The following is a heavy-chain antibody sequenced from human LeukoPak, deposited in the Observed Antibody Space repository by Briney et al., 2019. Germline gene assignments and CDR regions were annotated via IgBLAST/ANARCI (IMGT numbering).Heavy chain of an antibody. CDR1: RYTFTSYD. Sequence: ASVKVSCKAFRYTFTSYDINWVRQAPGQGLEWMGWISPNTGGTHYAQNFQGRVSMTRDTSISTAYMELGSLTSDDTAVYYCAKGHYGMDVWGQGTTVTVSS. J-gene: IGHJ6*02. V-gene: IGHV1-2*02. CDR3: AKGHYGMDV. CDR2: ISPNTGGT.